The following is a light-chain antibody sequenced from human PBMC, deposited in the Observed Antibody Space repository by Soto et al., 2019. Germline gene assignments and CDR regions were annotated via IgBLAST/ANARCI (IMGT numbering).Light chain of an antibody. CDR1: SSNIGSNT. V-gene: IGLV1-44*01. CDR3: AAWDYGLSGGV. J-gene: IGLJ3*02. Sequence: QSVLTQPPSASGTPGQRVTISCSGSSSNIGSNTVNWYQQLPGTAPKLLIYTNNKRPSGVPVHFSGSKSGTSASLAIRGLHSKDEASYYVAAWDYGLSGGVFVGGTK. CDR2: TNN.